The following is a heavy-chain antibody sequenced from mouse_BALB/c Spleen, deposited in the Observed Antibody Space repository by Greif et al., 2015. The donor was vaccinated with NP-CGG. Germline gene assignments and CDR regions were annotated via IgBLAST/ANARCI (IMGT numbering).Heavy chain of an antibody. CDR1: GFTFTDYY. CDR2: IRNKANGYTT. J-gene: IGHJ3*01. V-gene: IGHV7-3*02. Sequence: EVHLVESGGGLVQPGGSLRLSCATSGFTFTDYYMSWVRQPPGKALEWLGFIRNKANGYTTEYSASVKGRFTISRDNSQSSLYLQMNTLRAEDSATYYCARDTGTFAYWGQGTLVTVSA. CDR3: ARDTGTFAY. D-gene: IGHD4-1*01.